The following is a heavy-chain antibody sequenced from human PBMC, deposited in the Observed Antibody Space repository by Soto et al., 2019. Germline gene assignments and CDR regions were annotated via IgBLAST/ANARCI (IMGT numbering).Heavy chain of an antibody. CDR2: ISSSSSYI. J-gene: IGHJ3*02. D-gene: IGHD3-22*01. Sequence: PGGSLRLSCAASGFTFSSYSMNWVRQAPGKGLEWVSSISSSSSYIYYADSVKGRFTISRDNAKNSLYLQMNSLRAEDTAVYYCARDRDSSGYYYGPGAFDIWSQRTIVTVSS. CDR3: ARDRDSSGYYYGPGAFDI. CDR1: GFTFSSYS. V-gene: IGHV3-21*01.